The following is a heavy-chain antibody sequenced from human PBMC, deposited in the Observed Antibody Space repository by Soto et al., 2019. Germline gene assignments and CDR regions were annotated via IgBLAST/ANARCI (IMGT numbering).Heavy chain of an antibody. V-gene: IGHV4-59*01. CDR3: ARTHGGQYYYYYYMDV. CDR1: GGSISSYY. J-gene: IGHJ6*03. Sequence: SETLSLTCTVSGGSISSYYWSWIRQPPGKGLEWIGYIYYSGSTNYNPSLKSRVTISVDTSKNQFSLKLSSVTAADTAVYYCARTHGGQYYYYYYMDVWGKGTTVTVSS. CDR2: IYYSGST. D-gene: IGHD4-17*01.